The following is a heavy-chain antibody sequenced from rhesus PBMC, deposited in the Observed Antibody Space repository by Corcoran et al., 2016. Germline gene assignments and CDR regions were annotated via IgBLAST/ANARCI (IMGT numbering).Heavy chain of an antibody. V-gene: IGHV5-20*01. D-gene: IGHD3-22*01. J-gene: IGHJ4*01. CDR3: ARGVSGVTPDY. Sequence: EVQLVQSGAEVKRPGESLKIACKTSGYSFTSYWISWVRQKPGNGLEWDGASDPSDTGPLHHPSVHCQAPISTDKSISTACQQWSRMKASYPATYYCARGVSGVTPDYWGQGVLVTVSS. CDR2: SDPSDTGP. CDR1: GYSFTSYW.